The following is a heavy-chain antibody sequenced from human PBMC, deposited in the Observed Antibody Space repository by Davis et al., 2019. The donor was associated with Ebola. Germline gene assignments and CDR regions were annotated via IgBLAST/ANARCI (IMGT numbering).Heavy chain of an antibody. CDR2: ISGYNGNT. V-gene: IGHV1-18*04. D-gene: IGHD2-2*01. J-gene: IGHJ3*01. CDR1: GYIFTNYG. CDR3: AGGVSAVVVPVVTSGFNL. Sequence: ASVKVSCNASGYIFTNYGINWVRQAPGQGLEWMGWISGYNGNTVYGVKFEDRISIIADTTASTAYMELRGLTSGDTAMDYCAGGVSAVVVPVVTSGFNLWGQGTMVTVSS.